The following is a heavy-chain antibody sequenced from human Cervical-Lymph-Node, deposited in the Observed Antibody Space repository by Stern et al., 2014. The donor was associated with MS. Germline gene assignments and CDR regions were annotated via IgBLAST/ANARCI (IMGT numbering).Heavy chain of an antibody. CDR3: ARGGGLVGYFDY. V-gene: IGHV1-69*06. D-gene: IGHD1-26*01. CDR2: ITPVFGTT. CDR1: GDTFSSYA. J-gene: IGHJ4*02. Sequence: QVQLVQSGAEVKKPGSSGKGSCKASGDTFSSYAINWVRQVPGQGLEWMGGITPVFGTTNYAQKFQGRVTITADKSTNTAYMELMTLRSEDTAVYYCARGGGLVGYFDYWGQGTLVSVSS.